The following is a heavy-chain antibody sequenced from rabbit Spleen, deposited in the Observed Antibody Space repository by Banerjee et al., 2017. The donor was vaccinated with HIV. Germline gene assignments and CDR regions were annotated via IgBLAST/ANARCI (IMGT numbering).Heavy chain of an antibody. V-gene: IGHV1S40*01. CDR1: GFSFSSGYY. J-gene: IGHJ4*01. CDR3: AGGNSYIRTNL. Sequence: QSLEESGGDLVQPGASLTLTCTASGFSFSSGYYMCWVRQAPGKGLEWIGDINTDSGNTDYASWAKGRFTISKTSSTTVTLQMTSLTAADTATYFCAGGNSYIRTNLWGQSTLVTVS. D-gene: IGHD8-1*01. CDR2: INTDSGNT.